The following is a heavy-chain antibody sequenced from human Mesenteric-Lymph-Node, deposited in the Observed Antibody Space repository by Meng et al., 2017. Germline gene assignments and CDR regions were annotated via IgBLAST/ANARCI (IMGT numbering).Heavy chain of an antibody. D-gene: IGHD6-19*01. CDR2: IYYSGST. CDR3: ARVSSGWDYFDY. CDR1: GGSVSSGCYY. J-gene: IGHJ4*02. V-gene: IGHV4-31*03. Sequence: LQEAGPGRVKPPQTPSLTCSVAGGSVSSGCYYWTCSRPHAGKGLGWFVLIYYSGSTFYTPSVKRRVIISIDKSKNPFSLNLRSVTAADTAVYYCARVSSGWDYFDYWGQGTLVTVSS.